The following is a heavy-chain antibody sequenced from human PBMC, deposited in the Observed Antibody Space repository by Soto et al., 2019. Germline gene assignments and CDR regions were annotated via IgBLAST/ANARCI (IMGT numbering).Heavy chain of an antibody. D-gene: IGHD1-26*01. V-gene: IGHV3-30*03. CDR2: ISNNGSRK. CDR1: GFAFSGFA. CDR3: ATDQGVGGTLGLVDY. Sequence: QVQLVESGGGVVQPGGSLRLSCAASGFAFSGFAMHWVRQTPGKGLDLVSSISNNGSRKFYAASVNGRLTISRDNSSDTLFMKMDNMRAEDTAVYHCATDQGVGGTLGLVDYWGQGTLVSVSP. J-gene: IGHJ4*01.